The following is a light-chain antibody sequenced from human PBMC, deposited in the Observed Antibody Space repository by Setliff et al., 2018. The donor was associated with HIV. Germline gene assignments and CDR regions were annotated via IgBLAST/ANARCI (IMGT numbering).Light chain of an antibody. V-gene: IGLV2-14*03. J-gene: IGLJ1*01. CDR2: HVS. CDR3: TAHISSAIYV. CDR1: SSDVGTYNY. Sequence: QSALTQPASVSGSPGQSSTNSCTGTSSDVGTYNYVSWYQQHPGKAPKLMIYHVSKRPSGVSDRFSGAKSGNTASLTISGLQAEDEADYFCTAHISSAIYVFATWPKVTV.